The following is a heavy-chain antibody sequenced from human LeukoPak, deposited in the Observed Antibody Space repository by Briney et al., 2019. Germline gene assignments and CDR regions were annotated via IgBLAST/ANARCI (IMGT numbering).Heavy chain of an antibody. CDR2: INWNGGST. Sequence: PGGSLRLSCAASGFTFDDYGMSWVRQAPGKGLEWVSGINWNGGSTGYADSVKGRFTISRDNAKNSLYLQMNSLRAEDTAVYHCAKDLVSRYGGNSVPWDYWGQGTLVSVSS. V-gene: IGHV3-20*01. D-gene: IGHD4-23*01. CDR3: AKDLVSRYGGNSVPWDY. CDR1: GFTFDDYG. J-gene: IGHJ4*02.